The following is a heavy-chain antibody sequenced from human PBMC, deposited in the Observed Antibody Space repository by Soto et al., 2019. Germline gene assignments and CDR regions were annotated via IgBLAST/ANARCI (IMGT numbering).Heavy chain of an antibody. Sequence: QVQLVESGGGVVQPGRSLRLSCAASGFTFSSYGMQWVRQAPGKGLEWVAVISNDGNYKYYADSVKGRFTISRDNSKNTLYLQMNSLRAEDTAMYYCAKDGGSGGTFDYWGQGTLVTVS. CDR3: AKDGGSGGTFDY. J-gene: IGHJ4*02. CDR1: GFTFSSYG. D-gene: IGHD2-15*01. V-gene: IGHV3-30*18. CDR2: ISNDGNYK.